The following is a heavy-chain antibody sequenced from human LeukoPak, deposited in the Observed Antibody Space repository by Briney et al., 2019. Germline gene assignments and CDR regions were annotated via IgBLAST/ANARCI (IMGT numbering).Heavy chain of an antibody. CDR1: GGSISSYY. CDR2: IYYSGST. J-gene: IGHJ6*02. Sequence: SETLSLTCTVSGGSISSYYWSWIRQPPGKGLEWIGYIYYSGSTYYNPSLKSRVTISVDTSKNQFSLKLSSVTAADTAVYYCARDRRAEMDVWGQGTTVTVSS. CDR3: ARDRRAEMDV. V-gene: IGHV4-30-4*08. D-gene: IGHD6-25*01.